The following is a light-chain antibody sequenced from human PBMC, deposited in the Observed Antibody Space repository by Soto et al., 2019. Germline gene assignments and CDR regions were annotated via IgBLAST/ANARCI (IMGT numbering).Light chain of an antibody. V-gene: IGLV2-23*02. CDR2: AVS. Sequence: QSALTQPASVSGSPGQSITVSCTGTSSDIGSYNLASWYQHHPGKAPKLMIYAVSKRPSGVSSRFSGSKSGNTASLTISGLQAEDEADYFCCSYAGSSTLLFGGGTKLTVL. CDR3: CSYAGSSTLL. CDR1: SSDIGSYNL. J-gene: IGLJ3*02.